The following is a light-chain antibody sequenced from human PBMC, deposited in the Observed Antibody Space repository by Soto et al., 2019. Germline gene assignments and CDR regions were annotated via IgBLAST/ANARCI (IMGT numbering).Light chain of an antibody. J-gene: IGLJ1*01. CDR1: SSNIGAGYD. V-gene: IGLV1-40*01. CDR3: QSYDSSLSGYV. CDR2: GNS. Sequence: QSVLTQPPSVSGALGQRVTISCTGSSSNIGAGYDVHWYQQLPGTAPKLLIYGNSNRPSGVPDRFSGSKSGTSASLAITGLQAEDEADYSCQSYDSSLSGYVFGTGTKLTVL.